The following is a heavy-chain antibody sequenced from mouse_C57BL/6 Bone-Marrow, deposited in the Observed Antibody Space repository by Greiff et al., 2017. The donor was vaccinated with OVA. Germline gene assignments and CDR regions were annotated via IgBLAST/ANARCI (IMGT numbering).Heavy chain of an antibody. V-gene: IGHV5-16*01. Sequence: EVMLVESEGGLVQPGSSMKLSCTASGFTFSDYYMAWVRQVPEKGLEWVANINYDGSSTYYLDSLKSRFIISRDNAKNILYLQMSSLKSEDTATYYCARGNRDYWGQGTTLTVSS. CDR2: INYDGSST. J-gene: IGHJ2*01. CDR1: GFTFSDYY. CDR3: ARGNRDY.